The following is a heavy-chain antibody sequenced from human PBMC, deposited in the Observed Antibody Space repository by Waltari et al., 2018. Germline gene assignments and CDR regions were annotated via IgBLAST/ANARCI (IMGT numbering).Heavy chain of an antibody. CDR2: ISGCGGST. D-gene: IGHD3-3*01. CDR3: AKDPGFWSGYYIS. CDR1: GFTFSSYA. V-gene: IGHV3-23*01. J-gene: IGHJ5*02. Sequence: EVQLLESGGGLVQPGGSLRLSCAASGFTFSSYAMSWVRQAPGKGLEWVSGISGCGGSTYYADSVKGRFTISRDNSKNTLYLQMNSLRAEDTAVYYCAKDPGFWSGYYISWGQGTLVTVSS.